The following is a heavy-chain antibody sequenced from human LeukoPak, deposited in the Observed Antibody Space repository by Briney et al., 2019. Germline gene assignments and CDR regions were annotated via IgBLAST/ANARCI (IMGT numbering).Heavy chain of an antibody. V-gene: IGHV3-23*01. CDR1: GFTFSSDA. D-gene: IGHD5-12*01. CDR3: AKGPQLYSGYHPDY. CDR2: ITGSDDTT. J-gene: IGHJ4*02. Sequence: PGGSLRLSCAASGFTFSSDAMTWVRQAPGEGLEWVSTITGSDDTTYYADSVRGRFTISRDYSKNTVHLQLNNLRAGDTAMYYCAKGPQLYSGYHPDYWGQGTLVTVSS.